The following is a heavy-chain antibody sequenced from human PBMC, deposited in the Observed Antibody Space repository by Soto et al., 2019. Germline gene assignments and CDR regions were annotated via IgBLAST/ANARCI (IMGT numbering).Heavy chain of an antibody. Sequence: SETLSLTCAVYGGSFSGYYWSWVRQPPGKGLEWIGEINHSGSTNYNPSLKSRVTISVDTSKNQFSLKLSSVTAADTAVYYCARGLRTGTPHGSQHWGQGTLVTVSS. CDR2: INHSGST. CDR1: GGSFSGYY. V-gene: IGHV4-34*01. D-gene: IGHD1-1*01. CDR3: ARGLRTGTPHGSQH. J-gene: IGHJ1*01.